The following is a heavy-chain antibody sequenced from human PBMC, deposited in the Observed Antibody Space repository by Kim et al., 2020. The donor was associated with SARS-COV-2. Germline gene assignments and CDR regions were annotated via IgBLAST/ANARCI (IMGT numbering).Heavy chain of an antibody. V-gene: IGHV1-46*01. CDR2: LTPIDGAT. D-gene: IGHD1-26*01. CDR1: GYTFTNYK. Sequence: ASVKVSCKASGYTFTNYKVHWVRQAPGQGLEWMGILTPIDGATTYAQKFQGRVTLTRDTSTSTVYMELSSLGSGDTAVYYCARDTTKWSFDYWGQGTLVPVSS. J-gene: IGHJ4*02. CDR3: ARDTTKWSFDY.